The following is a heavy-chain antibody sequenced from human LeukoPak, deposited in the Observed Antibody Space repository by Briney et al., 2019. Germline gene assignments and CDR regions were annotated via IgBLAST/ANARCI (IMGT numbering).Heavy chain of an antibody. D-gene: IGHD5-12*01. CDR3: AATIDSGYGSYAFDI. CDR2: INPSGGST. Sequence: ASVKVSCKASGYTFTSYYMHWVRQAPGQGLEWMGIINPSGGSTSYAQKFQGRVTITRDMSTSTAYMELSSLRSEDTAVYYCAATIDSGYGSYAFDIWGQGTMVTVSS. CDR1: GYTFTSYY. J-gene: IGHJ3*02. V-gene: IGHV1-46*01.